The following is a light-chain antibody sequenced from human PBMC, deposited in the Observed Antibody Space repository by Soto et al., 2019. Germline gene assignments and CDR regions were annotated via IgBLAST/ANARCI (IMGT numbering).Light chain of an antibody. CDR2: GAS. V-gene: IGKV3-20*01. CDR3: QQYGSSPGT. CDR1: QSVTSNY. Sequence: EIVLTQSPGTLSLSPGERATLSCRASQSVTSNYLAWYQQKPGQAPRLLLFGASIRDTGIPDRFSGSGPGTDFTLTIRRLESEDFAVYYCQQYGSSPGTFGQGTKVDIK. J-gene: IGKJ1*01.